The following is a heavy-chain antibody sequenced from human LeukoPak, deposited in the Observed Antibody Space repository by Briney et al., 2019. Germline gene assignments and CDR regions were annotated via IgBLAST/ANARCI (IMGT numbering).Heavy chain of an antibody. CDR1: GGSISSSSYY. V-gene: IGHV4-61*02. J-gene: IGHJ2*01. Sequence: SETLSLTCTVSGGSISSSSYYWSWIRQPAGKGLEWIGRIYTSGSTNYNPSLKSRVTMSVDTSKNQFSLKLSSVTAADTAVYYCARDTVAVAGYFDLWGRGTLVTVSS. CDR3: ARDTVAVAGYFDL. D-gene: IGHD6-19*01. CDR2: IYTSGST.